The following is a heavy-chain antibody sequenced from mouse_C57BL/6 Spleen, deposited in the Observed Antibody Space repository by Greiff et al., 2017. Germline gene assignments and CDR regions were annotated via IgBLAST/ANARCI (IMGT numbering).Heavy chain of an antibody. Sequence: EVMLVESGGDLVKPGGSLKLSCAASGFTFSSYGLSWVRQTPDKRLEWVATISSGGSYTYYPDSVKGRFTISRDNAKNTLYLQMSSLKSEDIAMYYCARQGCTTGGYFDVWGTGTTVTVSS. CDR1: GFTFSSYG. CDR3: ARQGCTTGGYFDV. D-gene: IGHD1-1*01. J-gene: IGHJ1*03. V-gene: IGHV5-6*01. CDR2: ISSGGSYT.